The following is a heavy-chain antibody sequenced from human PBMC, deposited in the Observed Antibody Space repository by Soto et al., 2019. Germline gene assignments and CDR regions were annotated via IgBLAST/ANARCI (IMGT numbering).Heavy chain of an antibody. D-gene: IGHD3-9*01. Sequence: PXEXLKISFKSSGYXFTSYWLVWVRHMPGKGLEFIGIIYPGDSDKRYSPSFQGQVNISAEKYISTAYLQWRSLKASDTAMYYCARTPDPKSLRYFDWSTLRGMDVWGQGTTGPVSS. V-gene: IGHV5-51*01. CDR3: ARTPDPKSLRYFDWSTLRGMDV. CDR1: GYXFTSYW. CDR2: IYPGDSDK. J-gene: IGHJ6*02.